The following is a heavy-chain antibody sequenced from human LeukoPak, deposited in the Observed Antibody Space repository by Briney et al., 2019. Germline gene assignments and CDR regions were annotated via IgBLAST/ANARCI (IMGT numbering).Heavy chain of an antibody. J-gene: IGHJ6*03. D-gene: IGHD6-6*01. CDR3: ARSYSSSSPMDV. V-gene: IGHV3-48*03. Sequence: GGSLRLSCAASGFTFSSYEMNWVRQAPGKGLEWVSYISSSGSTIYYADSVKGRFTISRDNAKNSLYLQMNSLRAEDTAVYYCARSYSSSSPMDVWGKGTTVTVSS. CDR1: GFTFSSYE. CDR2: ISSSGSTI.